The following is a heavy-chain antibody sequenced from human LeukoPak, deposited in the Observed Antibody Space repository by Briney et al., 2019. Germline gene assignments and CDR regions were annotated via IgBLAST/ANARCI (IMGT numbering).Heavy chain of an antibody. V-gene: IGHV4-61*01. J-gene: IGHJ4*02. CDR1: GGSVSSGSYY. D-gene: IGHD3-10*01. Sequence: PSETLSLTCTVSGGSVSSGSYYWSWIRQPPGKGLEWIGYIYYSGSTNYNPSLKSRVTISVDTSKNQFSLKLSSVTAADTAVYYCARDGEVGSYIDYWGQGTLVTVSS. CDR3: ARDGEVGSYIDY. CDR2: IYYSGST.